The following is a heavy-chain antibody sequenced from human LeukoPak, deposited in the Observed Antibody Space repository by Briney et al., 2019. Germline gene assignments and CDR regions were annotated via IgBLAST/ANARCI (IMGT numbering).Heavy chain of an antibody. D-gene: IGHD3-10*01. CDR2: IYSGGST. CDR1: GLTVSSSY. V-gene: IGHV3-53*01. J-gene: IGHJ4*02. Sequence: GGSLRLSCAASGLTVSSSYMSWVRQAPGKGLEWVSVIYSGGSTYYADSVKGRFTISRDNSKNTLYLQMNSLRAEDTAVYYCARDPSIQARGDYFDYWGQGTLVTVSS. CDR3: ARDPSIQARGDYFDY.